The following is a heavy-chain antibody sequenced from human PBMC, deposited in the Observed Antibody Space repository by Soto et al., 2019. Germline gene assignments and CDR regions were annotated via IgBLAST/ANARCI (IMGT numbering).Heavy chain of an antibody. D-gene: IGHD4-4*01. CDR2: IKSKTDGGTR. J-gene: IGHJ4*02. CDR3: TTDAVEMTTIDY. CDR1: GFTFSNAW. V-gene: IGHV3-15*01. Sequence: VQLVESGGGLVKPGGSLRLSCAASGFTFSNAWMSWVRQAPGKGLEWVGRIKSKTDGGTRDYAAPVKGRFTISRDDSKNTLYLQMNSLKTEDTAVYYCTTDAVEMTTIDYWGQGTLVTVSS.